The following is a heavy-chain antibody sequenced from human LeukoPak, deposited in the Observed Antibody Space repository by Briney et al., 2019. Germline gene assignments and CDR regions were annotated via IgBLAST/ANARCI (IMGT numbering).Heavy chain of an antibody. J-gene: IGHJ6*03. CDR3: AREWGGQWLVPVYYYYYMDV. V-gene: IGHV1-8*03. Sequence: ASVKVSCKASGYTFSSYDINWVRQATGQGLEWMGWMNPNSGDRGYAQKFQGRVTITRNTSISTAYMELSSLRSEDTAVYYCAREWGGQWLVPVYYYYYMDVWGKGTTVTVSS. CDR2: MNPNSGDR. D-gene: IGHD6-19*01. CDR1: GYTFSSYD.